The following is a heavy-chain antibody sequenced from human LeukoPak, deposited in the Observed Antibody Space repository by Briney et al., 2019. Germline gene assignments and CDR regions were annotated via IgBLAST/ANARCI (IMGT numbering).Heavy chain of an antibody. Sequence: GESLKISCKGSGYSFTSYWIGWVRQMPGKGLEWMGIIYPGDSDTRYSPSFQGQVTISADKPISTAYLQWSSLKASDTAMYYCASPQYCSGGSCYYAFDIWGQGTMVTVSS. CDR1: GYSFTSYW. CDR3: ASPQYCSGGSCYYAFDI. CDR2: IYPGDSDT. D-gene: IGHD2-15*01. V-gene: IGHV5-51*04. J-gene: IGHJ3*02.